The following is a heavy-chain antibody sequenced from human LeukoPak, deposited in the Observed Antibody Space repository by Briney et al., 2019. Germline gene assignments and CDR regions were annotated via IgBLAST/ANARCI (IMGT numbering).Heavy chain of an antibody. J-gene: IGHJ4*02. CDR3: ARGRLGIVTRGPDY. CDR2: IYTSGST. Sequence: SGTLSLTCTVSGTSISNYYWSWIRQPAGKGLEWIGRIYTSGSTSYNPSLKSRVTMSVDTSKNQFSLELNSVTAADTAVYYCARGRLGIVTRGPDYWGQGTLVTVSS. V-gene: IGHV4-4*07. CDR1: GTSISNYY. D-gene: IGHD2/OR15-2a*01.